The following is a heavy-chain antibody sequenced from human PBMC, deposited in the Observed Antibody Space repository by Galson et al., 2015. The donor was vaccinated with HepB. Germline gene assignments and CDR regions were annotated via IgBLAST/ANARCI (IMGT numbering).Heavy chain of an antibody. D-gene: IGHD4-23*01. J-gene: IGHJ4*02. Sequence: SLRLSCAASGFTFSSYSMNWVRQAPGKGLEWVSSISSSSSYIYYADSVKGRFTISRDNAKNSLYLQMNSLRAEDTAVYYCARGYDYGGNSGAAAGDYWGQGTLVTVSS. CDR2: ISSSSSYI. CDR3: ARGYDYGGNSGAAAGDY. V-gene: IGHV3-21*01. CDR1: GFTFSSYS.